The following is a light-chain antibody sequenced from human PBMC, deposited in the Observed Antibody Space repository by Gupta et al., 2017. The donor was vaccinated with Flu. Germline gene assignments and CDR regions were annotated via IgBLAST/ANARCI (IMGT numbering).Light chain of an antibody. CDR3: QQFYSTPFT. CDR1: QSLFYSSNNKNY. Sequence: SCKSSQSLFYSSNNKNYLVWYQQKPGQPPKLLIDWASTRESGVPDRFSGSGSGTDFTLTISSLQAEDVAVYYCQQFYSTPFTFGPGTKVDIK. J-gene: IGKJ3*01. V-gene: IGKV4-1*01. CDR2: WAS.